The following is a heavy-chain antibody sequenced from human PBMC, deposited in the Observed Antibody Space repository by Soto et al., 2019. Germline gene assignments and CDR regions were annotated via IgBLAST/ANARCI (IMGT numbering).Heavy chain of an antibody. Sequence: SVKVSCKASGGTFSSYAISWVRQAPGQGLEWMGGIIPIFGTANYAQKFQGRVTITADESTSTAYMELSSLRSEDTAVYYCARYCSGGSCLGPSVYYYGMDVWGQGTTVTVSS. J-gene: IGHJ6*02. CDR3: ARYCSGGSCLGPSVYYYGMDV. CDR2: IIPIFGTA. CDR1: GGTFSSYA. D-gene: IGHD2-15*01. V-gene: IGHV1-69*13.